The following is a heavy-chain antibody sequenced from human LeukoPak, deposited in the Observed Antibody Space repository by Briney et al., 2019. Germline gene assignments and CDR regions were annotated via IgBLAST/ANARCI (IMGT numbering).Heavy chain of an antibody. CDR2: ISSSSSYI. CDR3: ARDLAPGGMDV. Sequence: PGGSLRLSCAASGFTFSSYSMNWVRQAPGKGLEWVSYISSSSSYIYYADSVKGRFTISRDNAKNSLYLQMNSLRAEDTAVYYCARDLAPGGMDVWGQGTTVTVSS. J-gene: IGHJ6*02. D-gene: IGHD3-16*01. CDR1: GFTFSSYS. V-gene: IGHV3-21*05.